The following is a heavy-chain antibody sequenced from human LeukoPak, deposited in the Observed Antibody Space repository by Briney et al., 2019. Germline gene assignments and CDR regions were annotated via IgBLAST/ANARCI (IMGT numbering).Heavy chain of an antibody. CDR1: GGSISSYY. CDR3: ARGGARRWELLYWFDP. V-gene: IGHV4-59*01. D-gene: IGHD1-26*01. CDR2: IHYSGST. Sequence: SETLSLTCTVSGGSISSYYWSWIPQPPGKGLEGIGYIHYSGSTNYNPSLKSPVTISVDTSNNQFSLKLSSVTAADPAVYYCARGGARRWELLYWFDPWGQGTLVTVSS. J-gene: IGHJ5*02.